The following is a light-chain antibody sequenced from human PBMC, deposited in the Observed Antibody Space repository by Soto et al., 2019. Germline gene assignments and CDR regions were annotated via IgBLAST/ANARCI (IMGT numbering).Light chain of an antibody. CDR2: GAS. V-gene: IGKV3-15*01. CDR1: QSVSSN. Sequence: EIVMTQSPANLSVSPGQRATLSCRASQSVSSNLAWYQQKPGKAPRLLIYGASTRSTGIPARFSCSVSGTVFTLTIGSLQAEDFAVDYCHHYNNWPPEYTLGHGTKLEIK. J-gene: IGKJ2*01. CDR3: HHYNNWPPEYT.